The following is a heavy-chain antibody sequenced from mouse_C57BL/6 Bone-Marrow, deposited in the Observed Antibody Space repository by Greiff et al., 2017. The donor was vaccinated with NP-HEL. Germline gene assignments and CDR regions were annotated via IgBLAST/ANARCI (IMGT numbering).Heavy chain of an antibody. CDR3: ARKPRNYYGSSYRYFDV. V-gene: IGHV1-81*01. Sequence: QVQLQESGAELARPGASVKLSCKASGYTFTSYGISWVKQRTGQGLEWIGEIYPRSGNTYYNEKFKGKATLTADKSSSTAYMELRSLTSEDAAVYFGARKPRNYYGSSYRYFDVWGTGTTVTVSS. D-gene: IGHD1-1*01. J-gene: IGHJ1*03. CDR1: GYTFTSYG. CDR2: IYPRSGNT.